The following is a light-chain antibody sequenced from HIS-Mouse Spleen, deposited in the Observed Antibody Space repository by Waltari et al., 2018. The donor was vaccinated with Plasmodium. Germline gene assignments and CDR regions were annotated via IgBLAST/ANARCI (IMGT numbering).Light chain of an antibody. J-gene: IGLJ3*02. CDR2: EDS. V-gene: IGLV3-10*01. Sequence: SYELTQPPSGSVSPGQTARITCSGDALPNKYAYWYQQKSGKAPVLVIYEDSKRPSGIPERFSGSSSGTMATLTISGAQVEDEADYYCYSTDSSGNHRVFGGGTKLTVL. CDR3: YSTDSSGNHRV. CDR1: ALPNKY.